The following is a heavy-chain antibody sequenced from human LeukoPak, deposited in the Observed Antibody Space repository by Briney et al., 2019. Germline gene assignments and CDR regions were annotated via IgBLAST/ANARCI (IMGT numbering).Heavy chain of an antibody. CDR3: ARDLLGGDYLGYYYYYYMDV. CDR1: GGSISSYY. J-gene: IGHJ6*03. Sequence: SETLSLTCTVSGGSISSYYWSWIRQPPGKGLEWIGYIYYSGSTNYNPSLKSRVTISVDTSKNQFSLKLSSVTAADTAVYYCARDLLGGDYLGYYYYYYMDVWGKGTTVTVSS. V-gene: IGHV4-59*01. D-gene: IGHD2-21*02. CDR2: IYYSGST.